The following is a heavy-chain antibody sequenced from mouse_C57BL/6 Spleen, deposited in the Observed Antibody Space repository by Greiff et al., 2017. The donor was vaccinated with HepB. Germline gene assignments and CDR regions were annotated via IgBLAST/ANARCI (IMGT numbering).Heavy chain of an antibody. J-gene: IGHJ4*01. V-gene: IGHV1-76*01. CDR1: GYTFTDYY. D-gene: IGHD1-3*01. CDR2: IYPGSGNT. Sequence: VQLQQSGAELVRPGASVKLSCKASGYTFTDYYINWVKQRPGQGLEWIARIYPGSGNTYYNEKFKGKATLTAEKSSSTAYMQLSSLTSEDSAVYFSARFELAMDYWGQGTSVTVSS. CDR3: ARFELAMDY.